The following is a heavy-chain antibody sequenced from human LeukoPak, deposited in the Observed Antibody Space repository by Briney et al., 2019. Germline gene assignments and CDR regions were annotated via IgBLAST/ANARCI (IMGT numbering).Heavy chain of an antibody. V-gene: IGHV4-34*01. CDR1: GGSISSYY. CDR3: ARDCSGGSCYLGTMDV. CDR2: INHSGST. J-gene: IGHJ6*03. Sequence: SETLSLTCTVSGGSISSYYWSWIRQPPGKGLEWIGEINHSGSTNYNPSLKSRVTISVDTSKNQFSLKLSSVTAADTAVYYCARDCSGGSCYLGTMDVWGKGTTVTVSS. D-gene: IGHD2-15*01.